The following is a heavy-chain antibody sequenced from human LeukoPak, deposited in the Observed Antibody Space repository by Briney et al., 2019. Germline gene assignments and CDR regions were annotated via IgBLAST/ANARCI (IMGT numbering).Heavy chain of an antibody. CDR3: ARCVMGYSGYDLDY. Sequence: GGSLRLSCAASGFTFSSYWMHWARQAPGKGLVWVSRINSDGSSTSYADSVKGRFTISRDNAKNTLYLQMNSLRAEDTAVYYCARCVMGYSGYDLDYWGQGTLVTVSS. V-gene: IGHV3-74*01. D-gene: IGHD5-12*01. CDR2: INSDGSST. CDR1: GFTFSSYW. J-gene: IGHJ4*02.